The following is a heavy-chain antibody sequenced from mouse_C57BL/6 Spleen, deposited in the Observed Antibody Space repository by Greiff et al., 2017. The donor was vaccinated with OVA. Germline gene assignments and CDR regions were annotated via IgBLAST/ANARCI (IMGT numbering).Heavy chain of an antibody. CDR3: AIAFITTVVADY. J-gene: IGHJ4*01. CDR1: GYTFTSYW. Sequence: QVQLQQPGAELVMPGASVKLSCKASGYTFTSYWMHWVKQSPGQGLEWIGEIDPSDSYTNYTQKFKGKSTLTVDKSSSTAYMQLSSLTSEDSADYYGAIAFITTVVADYWGQGTSVTVSS. V-gene: IGHV1-69*01. CDR2: IDPSDSYT. D-gene: IGHD1-1*01.